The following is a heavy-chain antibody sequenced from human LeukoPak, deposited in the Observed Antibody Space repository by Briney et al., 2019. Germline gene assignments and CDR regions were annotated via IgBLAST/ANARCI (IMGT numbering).Heavy chain of an antibody. V-gene: IGHV4-59*08. J-gene: IGHJ4*02. Sequence: SETLSLTCTVSGGSISSYYWSWIRQPPGKGLEWIGYIYYSGSTNYNPSLKSRVTISVDTSKNQSSLKLSSVTAADTAVYYCARQDSSGSLTADWGQGTLVTVSS. CDR3: ARQDSSGSLTAD. D-gene: IGHD6-19*01. CDR1: GGSISSYY. CDR2: IYYSGST.